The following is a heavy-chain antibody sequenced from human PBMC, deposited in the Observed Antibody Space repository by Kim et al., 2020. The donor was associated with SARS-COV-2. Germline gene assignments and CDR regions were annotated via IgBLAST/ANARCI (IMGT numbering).Heavy chain of an antibody. CDR2: INHSGST. V-gene: IGHV4-34*01. Sequence: SETLSLTCAVYGGSFSGYYWSWIRQPPGKGLEWIGEINHSGSTNYNPSIKSRVTISVDTSKNQFSLKLSSVTAADTAVYYCARLIGGILRGPWGQGTLVT. CDR3: ARLIGGILRGP. D-gene: IGHD1-26*01. CDR1: GGSFSGYY. J-gene: IGHJ5*02.